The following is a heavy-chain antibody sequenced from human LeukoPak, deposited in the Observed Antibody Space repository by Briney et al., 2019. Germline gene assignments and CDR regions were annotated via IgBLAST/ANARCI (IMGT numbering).Heavy chain of an antibody. V-gene: IGHV3-33*06. D-gene: IGHD6-19*01. Sequence: PGRSLRLSCAASGFTFSSYGMHWVRQAPGKGLEWVAVIWYDGSNKYYADSVKGRLTISRDNSKNTLYLQMNSLRAEDTAVYYCAKDAGGIAVAGTFPDYWGQGTLVTVSS. CDR1: GFTFSSYG. CDR2: IWYDGSNK. CDR3: AKDAGGIAVAGTFPDY. J-gene: IGHJ4*02.